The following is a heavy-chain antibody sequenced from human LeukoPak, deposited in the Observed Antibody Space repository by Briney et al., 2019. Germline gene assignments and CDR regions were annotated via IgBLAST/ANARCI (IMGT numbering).Heavy chain of an antibody. Sequence: GASVTVSCKASGYTFTGYYMHWVGQAPGQGLEWMGWINPNRGGTYYAQKFQGRVTMPSDTSISTASVELSRLRSDNTAVYYCARALYGATSATFDSWGQGTLVTPSS. CDR2: INPNRGGT. D-gene: IGHD4-23*01. CDR1: GYTFTGYY. J-gene: IGHJ5*01. CDR3: ARALYGATSATFDS. V-gene: IGHV1-2*02.